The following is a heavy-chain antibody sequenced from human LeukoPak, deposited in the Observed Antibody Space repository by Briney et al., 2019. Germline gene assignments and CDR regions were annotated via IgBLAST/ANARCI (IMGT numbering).Heavy chain of an antibody. Sequence: PSETLSLTCTVSGGSISSYYWSWIRQPPGKGLEWIGYIYYRGSTNYNPSLKSRVTISVDTSKNQFSLQLSSVNAADTAVYYCARTFGLRYFDWSTPRDWFDPWGQGTLVTVSS. J-gene: IGHJ5*02. V-gene: IGHV4-59*01. D-gene: IGHD3-9*01. CDR3: ARTFGLRYFDWSTPRDWFDP. CDR1: GGSISSYY. CDR2: IYYRGST.